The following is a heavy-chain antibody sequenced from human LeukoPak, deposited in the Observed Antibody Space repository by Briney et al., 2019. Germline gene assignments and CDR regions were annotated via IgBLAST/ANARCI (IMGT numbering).Heavy chain of an antibody. J-gene: IGHJ3*02. CDR2: ISSSSSDI. CDR3: AKGYDFWTERGAFDI. Sequence: GGYLRLSCAASGFSFSSYSMNWVRQAPGKGLEWVSSISSSSSDIFHADSVKGRFTISRDNAKNSLYLQMNSLRAEDTAVYYCAKGYDFWTERGAFDIWGQGTMVTVSS. D-gene: IGHD3/OR15-3a*01. V-gene: IGHV3-21*04. CDR1: GFSFSSYS.